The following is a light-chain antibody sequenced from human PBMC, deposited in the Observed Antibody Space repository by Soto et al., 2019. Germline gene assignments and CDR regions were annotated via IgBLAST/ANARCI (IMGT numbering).Light chain of an antibody. CDR2: EAS. CDR3: QQSYSITS. J-gene: IGKJ4*01. CDR1: QSINSY. Sequence: DIQLTQSPPSLSASVGDRVTITCRSSQSINSYLNWYQQKTGKAPKLLIFEASSLHSGVPSRFGGSGSGTDFTLTITSLQPEDSATYYCQQSYSITSFGGGTKVEIK. V-gene: IGKV1-39*01.